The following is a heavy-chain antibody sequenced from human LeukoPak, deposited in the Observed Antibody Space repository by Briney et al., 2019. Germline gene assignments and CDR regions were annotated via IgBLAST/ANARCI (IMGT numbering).Heavy chain of an antibody. D-gene: IGHD3-22*01. CDR1: GGSISSYY. CDR2: IYYSGST. CDR3: ARVVYDSSGYNMWLNFGY. J-gene: IGHJ4*02. V-gene: IGHV4-59*01. Sequence: SETLSLTCTVSGGSISSYYWSWIRQPPGKGLEWIGYIYYSGSTNYNPSLKSRVTISVDTSKNQFSLKLSSVTAADTAVYYCARVVYDSSGYNMWLNFGYWGQGTLVTVSS.